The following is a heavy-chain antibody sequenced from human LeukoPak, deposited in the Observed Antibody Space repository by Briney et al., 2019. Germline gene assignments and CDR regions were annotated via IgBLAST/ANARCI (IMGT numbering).Heavy chain of an antibody. CDR3: ARDIVATIGRHAFDI. Sequence: ASVKVSCKASGYTFTGYYMHWVRQAPGQGLEWMGWINPNSGGTNYAQKFQGRVTMTRDTSISTAYMELSRLRSDDTAVYYCARDIVATIGRHAFDIWGQGTMVTASS. CDR1: GYTFTGYY. CDR2: INPNSGGT. J-gene: IGHJ3*02. D-gene: IGHD5-12*01. V-gene: IGHV1-2*02.